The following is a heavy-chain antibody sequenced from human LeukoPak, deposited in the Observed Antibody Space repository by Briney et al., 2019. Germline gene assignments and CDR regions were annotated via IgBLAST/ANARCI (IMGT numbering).Heavy chain of an antibody. Sequence: SETLSLTCTVSGGSISSYYWSWIRQPPGKRLEWIGHIYYSGSTNYNPSLKSRVTISVDTSKNQFSLKLSSVTAADTAVYYCASRSSIWSGYQDTLYYFDSWGQGALVTVSS. CDR1: GGSISSYY. CDR3: ASRSSIWSGYQDTLYYFDS. CDR2: IYYSGST. D-gene: IGHD3-3*01. J-gene: IGHJ4*02. V-gene: IGHV4-59*01.